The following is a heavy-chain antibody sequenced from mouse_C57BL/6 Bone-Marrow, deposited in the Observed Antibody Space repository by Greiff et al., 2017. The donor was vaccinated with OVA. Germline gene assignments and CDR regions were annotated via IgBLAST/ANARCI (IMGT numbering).Heavy chain of an antibody. CDR3: AEYGSSSYFDY. D-gene: IGHD1-1*01. CDR1: GYTFTSYW. J-gene: IGHJ2*01. V-gene: IGHV1-53*01. CDR2: INPSNGGT. Sequence: QVQLQQPGAELVKPGASVKVSCKASGYTFTSYWMHWVKQRPGQGLEWIGNINPSNGGTNYNEKFKSKATLTVDKSSSTAYMQLSSLTSEDSAVYYCAEYGSSSYFDYWGQGTTLTVSS.